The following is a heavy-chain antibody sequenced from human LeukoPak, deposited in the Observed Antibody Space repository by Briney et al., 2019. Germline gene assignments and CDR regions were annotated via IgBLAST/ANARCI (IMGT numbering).Heavy chain of an antibody. CDR2: IYYSGST. Sequence: KPSETLSLTCAVYGGSFSGYYWSWIRQPPGKGLEWIGYIYYSGSTNYNPSLKSRVTISVDTSKNQFSLKLSSVTAADTAVYYCARAGDYDFWSGYFDYYYTDVWGKGTTVTVSS. CDR3: ARAGDYDFWSGYFDYYYTDV. V-gene: IGHV4-59*01. J-gene: IGHJ6*03. D-gene: IGHD3-3*01. CDR1: GGSFSGYY.